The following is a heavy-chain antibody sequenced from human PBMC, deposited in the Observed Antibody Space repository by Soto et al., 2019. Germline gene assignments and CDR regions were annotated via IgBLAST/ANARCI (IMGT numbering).Heavy chain of an antibody. Sequence: PSETLSLTCAVSGVSISSDAYYWSWIRQHPGKGLEWIGYISYSGSTYYNPSLKSRVTMSVDTSKNQFSLKLTSVTAADTAVYYCARYRFGDTWSKFDYWGQGTLVTV. CDR2: ISYSGST. CDR3: ARYRFGDTWSKFDY. J-gene: IGHJ4*02. V-gene: IGHV4-31*11. D-gene: IGHD3-16*01. CDR1: GVSISSDAYY.